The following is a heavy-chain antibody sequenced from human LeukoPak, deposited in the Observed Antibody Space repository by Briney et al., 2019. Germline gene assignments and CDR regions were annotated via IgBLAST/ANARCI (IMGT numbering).Heavy chain of an antibody. CDR1: GYTFTSYG. D-gene: IGHD2-2*01. J-gene: IGHJ3*02. CDR3: ARVDCSSTSCYEDDAFDI. V-gene: IGHV1-2*02. CDR2: INPNSGGT. Sequence: ASVKVSCKASGYTFTSYGISWVRQAPGQGLEWMGWINPNSGGTNYAQKFQGRVTMTRDTSISTAYMELSRLRSDDTAVYYCARVDCSSTSCYEDDAFDIWGQGTMVTVSS.